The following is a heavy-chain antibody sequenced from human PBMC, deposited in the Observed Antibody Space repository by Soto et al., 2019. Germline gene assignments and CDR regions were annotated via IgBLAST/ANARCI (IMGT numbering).Heavy chain of an antibody. CDR3: ARSFGWYAIDH. D-gene: IGHD6-19*01. CDR2: IHHSGST. J-gene: IGHJ4*02. Sequence: QMQLQESGPGLVKPSETLSLICTVSSGSISSEQRWSWVRQPPGKGLEWIGEIHHSGSTNENPSLRSRVTMSVAKSKNQFSLKLNSVTAADTAVYFCARSFGWYAIDHWGQGTLVIVSS. V-gene: IGHV4-4*02. CDR1: SGSISSEQR.